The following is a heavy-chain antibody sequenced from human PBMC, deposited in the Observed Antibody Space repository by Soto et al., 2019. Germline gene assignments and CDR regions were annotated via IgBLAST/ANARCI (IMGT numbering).Heavy chain of an antibody. J-gene: IGHJ4*02. CDR1: GGTFSSYT. CDR3: ARGRRDSSSSAYFDY. D-gene: IGHD6-6*01. Sequence: QVQLVQSGAEVKKPGSSVKVSCKASGGTFSSYTISWVRQAPGQGLEWMGRIIPILGIANYAQKFQGRVTIPADKSTSTAYMELSSLRSEDTAVYYCARGRRDSSSSAYFDYWGQGTLVTVSS. V-gene: IGHV1-69*02. CDR2: IIPILGIA.